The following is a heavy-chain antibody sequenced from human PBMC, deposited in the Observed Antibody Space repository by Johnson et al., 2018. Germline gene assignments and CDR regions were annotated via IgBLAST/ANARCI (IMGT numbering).Heavy chain of an antibody. J-gene: IGHJ1*01. D-gene: IGHD3-22*01. Sequence: QVQLVQSGAEVKKXGASVKVXCQASGYTFTSYYMHWVRQAPGQGLEWMGIINSSGGSTSYAKQFQGRVTMTRDTSTSTGYMELSSLRSEDTAVYYCAREGRGYSSGYSHWGQGTLVTVSS. CDR1: GYTFTSYY. V-gene: IGHV1-46*01. CDR3: AREGRGYSSGYSH. CDR2: INSSGGST.